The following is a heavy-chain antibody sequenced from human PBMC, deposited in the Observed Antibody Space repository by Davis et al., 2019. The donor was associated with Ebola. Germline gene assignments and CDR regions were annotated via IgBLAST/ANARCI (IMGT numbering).Heavy chain of an antibody. CDR3: ARSEWEPSPFDY. Sequence: MPSETLSLTCTVSGGSISSYYWGWIRQPPGKGLEWIGSIFYTGSTFYNPSLKSRVSISVDTSKNQFSLKLSSVTAADTAVYFCARSEWEPSPFDYWGQGTLVTVSS. J-gene: IGHJ4*02. V-gene: IGHV4-39*01. CDR2: IFYTGST. CDR1: GGSISSYY. D-gene: IGHD1-26*01.